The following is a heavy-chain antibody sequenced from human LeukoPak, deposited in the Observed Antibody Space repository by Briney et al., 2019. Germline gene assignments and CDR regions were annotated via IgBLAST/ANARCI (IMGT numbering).Heavy chain of an antibody. J-gene: IGHJ4*02. V-gene: IGHV3-74*01. Sequence: GGSLRLSCAASELTFSNYWVHWVRQAPGKGLVWVSRINTDGGTTGYADSVKGRFTISRDNANNKMYLQMNSLRAEDTAVYYCARGILGNKNLGSLDYWGQGTLVTVSS. CDR2: INTDGGTT. CDR1: ELTFSNYW. D-gene: IGHD4-23*01. CDR3: ARGILGNKNLGSLDY.